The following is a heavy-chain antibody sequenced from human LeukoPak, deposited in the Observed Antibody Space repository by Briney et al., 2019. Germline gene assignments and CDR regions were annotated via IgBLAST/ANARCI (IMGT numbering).Heavy chain of an antibody. CDR3: ARSYDSSGYYYEGDY. Sequence: ASVKVSCKASGYTFTSYGISWVRQAPGQGLEWMGWISAYNGNTNYAQKFQGRVTITADKSTSTAYMELSSLRSEDTAVYYCARSYDSSGYYYEGDYWGQGTLVTVSS. CDR2: ISAYNGNT. V-gene: IGHV1-18*01. CDR1: GYTFTSYG. D-gene: IGHD3-22*01. J-gene: IGHJ4*02.